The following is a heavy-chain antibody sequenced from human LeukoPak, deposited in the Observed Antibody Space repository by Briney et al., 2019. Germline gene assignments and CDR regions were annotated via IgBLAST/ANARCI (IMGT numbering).Heavy chain of an antibody. CDR2: IYHSGST. CDR1: GGSFSGYY. CDR3: AREWLH. Sequence: SETLSLTCAVYGGSFSGYYWSWIRQPPGKGLEWIGSIYHSGSTYYNPSLKSRVTISVDTSKNQFSLKLSSVTAADTAVYYCAREWLHWGQGTLVTVSS. D-gene: IGHD5-12*01. J-gene: IGHJ4*02. V-gene: IGHV4-34*01.